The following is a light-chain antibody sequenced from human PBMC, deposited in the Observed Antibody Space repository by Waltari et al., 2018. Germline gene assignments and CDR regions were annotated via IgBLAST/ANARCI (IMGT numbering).Light chain of an antibody. CDR3: QHYLRLPVT. CDR2: GAS. CDR1: QSVTRA. J-gene: IGKJ1*01. Sequence: EIVLTQSPGTMSLSPGERATLSCRTSQSVTRALAWYQQKPGQAPRLFTYGASNRATGIPDRFSGSGSGTDFSLTISSLEPEDFAVYYCQHYLRLPVTFGQGTKVEVK. V-gene: IGKV3-20*01.